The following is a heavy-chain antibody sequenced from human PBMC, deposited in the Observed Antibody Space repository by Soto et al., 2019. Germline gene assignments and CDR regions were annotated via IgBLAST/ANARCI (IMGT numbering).Heavy chain of an antibody. CDR1: GFTFSSYW. CDR2: IKQDGSEK. Sequence: EVQLVESGGGLVQPGGSLRLSCAASGFTFSSYWMSWVRQAPGKGLEWVANIKQDGSEKYYGDSVKGRFTISRDNAKNALYLEMNSLRAEDTAVYYCARAHSYVFWSGHNGFDPWCQGTRVTVSS. CDR3: ARAHSYVFWSGHNGFDP. V-gene: IGHV3-7*01. J-gene: IGHJ5*02. D-gene: IGHD3-3*01.